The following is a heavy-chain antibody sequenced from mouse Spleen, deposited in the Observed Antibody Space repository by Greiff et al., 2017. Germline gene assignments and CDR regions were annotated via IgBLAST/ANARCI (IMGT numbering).Heavy chain of an antibody. CDR2: ISSGSSTI. Sequence: EVKVVESGGGLVKPGGSLKLSCAASGFTFSDYGMHWVRQAPEKGLEWVAYISSGSSTIYYADTVKGRFTISRDNAKNTLFLQMTSLRSEDTAMYYCARERSAYWGQGTLVTVSA. CDR1: GFTFSDYG. CDR3: ARERSAY. J-gene: IGHJ3*01. V-gene: IGHV5-17*01.